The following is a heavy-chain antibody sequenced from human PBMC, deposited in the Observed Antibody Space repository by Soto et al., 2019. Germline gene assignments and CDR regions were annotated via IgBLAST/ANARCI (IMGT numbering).Heavy chain of an antibody. CDR3: ARALGRDYEIGYFDY. CDR1: GGSISSGDYY. V-gene: IGHV4-30-4*01. CDR2: IYYSGST. Sequence: QVQLQESGPGLVKPSQTLSLTCTVSGGSISSGDYYWSWIRQPPGKGLEWIGYIYYSGSTYYNPSLKSRVTISVDTSKNQFSLKLSSVTAADTAVYYCARALGRDYEIGYFDYWGQGTLVTVSS. J-gene: IGHJ4*02. D-gene: IGHD4-17*01.